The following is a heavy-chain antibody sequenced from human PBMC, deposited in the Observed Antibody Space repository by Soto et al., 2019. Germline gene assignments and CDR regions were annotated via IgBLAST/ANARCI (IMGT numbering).Heavy chain of an antibody. D-gene: IGHD2-21*02. CDR3: ARASPVICGGDPCYRLDSSFDS. CDR1: GAPFTPIA. V-gene: IGHV1-69*01. Sequence: QVQLVQSGPGVRNPGPSWGFSGSPSGAPFTPIAITWVRQAPGQGLEGMGGTILFFGTPKYARKFQGRVSITADESTNTVYMELNSLRPDDAAVYYCARASPVICGGDPCYRLDSSFDSWGQGSLVIVSS. CDR2: TILFFGTP. J-gene: IGHJ5*01.